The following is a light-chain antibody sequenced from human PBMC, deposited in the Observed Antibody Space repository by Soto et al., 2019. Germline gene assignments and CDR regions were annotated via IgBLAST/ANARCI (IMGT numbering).Light chain of an antibody. Sequence: EIVLTQSPATLSLSPGEGATVSCRVSQSINSKSLVWYQRKFGQAPRLLIHNTSSRATGIPDRFSGSGSGTVFTLSISRLEPEDFAVYYCKPYGGSFIFGPGTKVDFK. V-gene: IGKV3-20*01. J-gene: IGKJ3*01. CDR1: QSINSKS. CDR3: KPYGGSFI. CDR2: NTS.